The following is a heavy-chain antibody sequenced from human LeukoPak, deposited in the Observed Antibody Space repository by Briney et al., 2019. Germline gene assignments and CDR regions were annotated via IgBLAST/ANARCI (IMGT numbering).Heavy chain of an antibody. Sequence: PGGSLRLSCAASGFTFSSYWMHWVRQAPGKGLVWVSRINSDGSTASYADSVKGRFTISRDNAKNTLSLQMSSLRAEDTAVYYCARDVRMVGATRAEYFQHWGQGTLVTVSS. CDR3: ARDVRMVGATRAEYFQH. J-gene: IGHJ1*01. CDR1: GFTFSSYW. CDR2: INSDGSTA. V-gene: IGHV3-74*01. D-gene: IGHD1-26*01.